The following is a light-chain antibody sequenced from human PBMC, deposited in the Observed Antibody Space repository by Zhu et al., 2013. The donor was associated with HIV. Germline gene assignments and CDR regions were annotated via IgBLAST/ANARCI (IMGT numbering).Light chain of an antibody. CDR2: GVS. CDR1: SSDVGGYNF. V-gene: IGLV2-8*01. Sequence: QSALTQPPSASGSPGQSVTISCTGTSSDVGGYNFVSWYQQHPGKAPKLVIYGVSKRPSGVPARFSGSKSGNTASLTVSGLQAEDEADYYCSSYTGNIWKFGGGTKLTVL. J-gene: IGLJ3*02. CDR3: SSYTGNIWK.